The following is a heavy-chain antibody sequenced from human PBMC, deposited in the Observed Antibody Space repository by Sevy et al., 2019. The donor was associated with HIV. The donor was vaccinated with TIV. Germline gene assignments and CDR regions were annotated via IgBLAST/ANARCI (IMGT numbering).Heavy chain of an antibody. Sequence: GGSLRLSCAASGFTFSSYGMHWVRQAPGTGLGWGAVMWYDGSRKYYADSVEGRLTISRDNSKNTLYLQMSSLRAEDTAVYYCARETLVGGSNFDYWGQGTLVTVSS. CDR1: GFTFSSYG. V-gene: IGHV3-33*01. CDR2: MWYDGSRK. D-gene: IGHD1-26*01. CDR3: ARETLVGGSNFDY. J-gene: IGHJ4*02.